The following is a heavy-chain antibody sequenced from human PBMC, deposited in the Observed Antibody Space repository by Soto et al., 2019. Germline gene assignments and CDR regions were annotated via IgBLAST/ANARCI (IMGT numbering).Heavy chain of an antibody. CDR1: GYTLTELS. D-gene: IGHD3-3*01. J-gene: IGHJ5*02. CDR2: FDPEDGET. Sequence: ASVKVSCKVSGYTLTELSMHWVRQAPGKGLEWMGGFDPEDGETIYAQKFQGRVTMTEDTSTDTAYMKLSSLRSEDTAVYYCATVVPTIFGVVIKGWFDPWGQGTLVTVSS. CDR3: ATVVPTIFGVVIKGWFDP. V-gene: IGHV1-24*01.